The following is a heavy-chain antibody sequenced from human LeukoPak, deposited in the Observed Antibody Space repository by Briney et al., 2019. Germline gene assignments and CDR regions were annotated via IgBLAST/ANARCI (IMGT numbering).Heavy chain of an antibody. CDR3: AKGKGIGFDY. CDR2: ISGSGGSR. V-gene: IGHV3-23*01. Sequence: GGSLRLSCAASGFTFNNYAMSWFRQAPGKGLEWVSGISGSGGSRHYADSVKGRFTISRDNSKNTLDLQMNSLRAEDTAVYYCAKGKGIGFDYWGQGTLVTVSS. CDR1: GFTFNNYA. D-gene: IGHD2-21*01. J-gene: IGHJ4*02.